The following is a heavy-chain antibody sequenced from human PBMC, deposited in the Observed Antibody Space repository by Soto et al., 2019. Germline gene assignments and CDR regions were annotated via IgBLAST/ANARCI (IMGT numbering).Heavy chain of an antibody. D-gene: IGHD2-15*01. V-gene: IGHV1-3*01. CDR3: ARACSVCIFYSVYYYYYIDV. CDR2: INAGNGNT. CDR1: GYTFTSYA. Sequence: ASVKVSCKASGYTFTSYAMHWVRQAPGQRLEWMGWINAGNGNTKYSQKFKGRVTITRDTSASTAYMELSSLRSEDTAVYYCARACSVCIFYSVYYYYYIDVWAQRTTVPVSS. J-gene: IGHJ6*03.